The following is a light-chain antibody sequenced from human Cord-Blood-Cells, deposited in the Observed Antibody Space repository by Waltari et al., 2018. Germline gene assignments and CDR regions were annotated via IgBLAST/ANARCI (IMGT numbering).Light chain of an antibody. J-gene: IGKJ4*01. Sequence: DIQMTQSPSSLSASVGDRVPITCRASQSTSSYLNWYHQKPGKAPKLLIYAASSLQSGVPSRFSGSGSGTDFTLTISSLQPEDFATYYCQQSYSTPLTFGGGTKVEIK. CDR1: QSTSSY. V-gene: IGKV1-39*01. CDR2: AAS. CDR3: QQSYSTPLT.